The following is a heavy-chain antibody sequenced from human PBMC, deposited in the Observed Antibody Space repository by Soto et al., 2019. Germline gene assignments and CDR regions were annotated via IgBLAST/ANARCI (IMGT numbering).Heavy chain of an antibody. V-gene: IGHV3-23*01. CDR1: GFTFSSYA. D-gene: IGHD2-2*01. CDR3: AKERRAGYCSSTSCPFDY. J-gene: IGHJ4*02. Sequence: GSLRLSCAASGFTFSSYAMSWVRQAPGKGLEWVSAISGSGGSTYYADSVKGRFTISRDNSKNTLYLQMNSLRAEDTAVYYCAKERRAGYCSSTSCPFDYWGQGTLVTVSS. CDR2: ISGSGGST.